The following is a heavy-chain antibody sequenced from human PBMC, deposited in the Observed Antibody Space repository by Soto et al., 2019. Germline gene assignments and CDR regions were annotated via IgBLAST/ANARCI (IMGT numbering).Heavy chain of an antibody. J-gene: IGHJ5*02. CDR1: GFTLSNYA. CDR3: AKDIVVVVAAAVEYNWFDP. CDR2: ISGGGGRT. Sequence: PGGSLRLSCAASGFTLSNYAMSWVRQAPGKGLEWVSTISGGGGRTYYADSVKGRFTISSNSSKNTLYLQMNSLRAEDTAIYYCAKDIVVVVAAAVEYNWFDPWGQRTLVTVSS. D-gene: IGHD2-15*01. V-gene: IGHV3-23*01.